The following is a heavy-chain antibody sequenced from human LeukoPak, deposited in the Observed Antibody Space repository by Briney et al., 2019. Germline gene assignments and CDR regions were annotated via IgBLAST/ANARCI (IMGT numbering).Heavy chain of an antibody. CDR1: GFTFSTFW. D-gene: IGHD3-22*01. Sequence: GGSLRLSCATSGFTFSTFWMHWVRQVPGKGLVWVSRIHSDGSTTNYADLAKGRFTTSRDNAKNTLYLQMNSLRAEDTAVYYCARDRDSRGYSHFDYWGQGTLVTVSS. CDR3: ARDRDSRGYSHFDY. J-gene: IGHJ4*02. CDR2: IHSDGSTT. V-gene: IGHV3-74*01.